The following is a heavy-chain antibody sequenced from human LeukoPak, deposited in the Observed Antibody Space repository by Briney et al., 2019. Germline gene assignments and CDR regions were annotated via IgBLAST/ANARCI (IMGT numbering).Heavy chain of an antibody. CDR3: AREKDCSSTSCYDAEYFQH. D-gene: IGHD2-2*01. V-gene: IGHV4-34*01. CDR2: INHSGST. J-gene: IGHJ1*01. CDR1: GGSFSGYY. Sequence: PSETLSLTCAVYGGSFSGYYWSWIRQPPGKGLEWIGEINHSGSTNYNPSLKSRVTISVDTSKNQFSLKLSSVTAADTAVYYCAREKDCSSTSCYDAEYFQHWGQGTLVTVSS.